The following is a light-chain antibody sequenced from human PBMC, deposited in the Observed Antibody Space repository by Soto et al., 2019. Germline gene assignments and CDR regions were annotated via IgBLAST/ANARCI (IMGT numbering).Light chain of an antibody. J-gene: IGLJ1*01. Sequence: QSALTQPPSASGSPGQSVTISCTGTTSDIGAYNYVSWYQQRPGKAPKLMIYEVSNRPSGVSNRFSGSKSGNTASLTISGRQGEDEADYYCSSYTTTTTLEVFGTGTKLTVL. CDR1: TSDIGAYNY. CDR3: SSYTTTTTLEV. V-gene: IGLV2-14*01. CDR2: EVS.